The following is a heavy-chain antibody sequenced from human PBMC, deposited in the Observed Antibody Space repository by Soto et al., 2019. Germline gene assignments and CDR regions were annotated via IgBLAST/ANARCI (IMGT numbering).Heavy chain of an antibody. V-gene: IGHV4-34*01. CDR2: INHSGST. CDR1: GGSFSGYY. J-gene: IGHJ3*02. Sequence: PSETLSLTCAVYGGSFSGYYWSWIRQPPGKGLEWIGEINHSGSTNYNPSLKSRVTISVDTSKNQFSLKLSSVTAADTAVYYCARGYRPFCTNGVCYLRSAFDIWGQGTMVTVSS. D-gene: IGHD2-8*01. CDR3: ARGYRPFCTNGVCYLRSAFDI.